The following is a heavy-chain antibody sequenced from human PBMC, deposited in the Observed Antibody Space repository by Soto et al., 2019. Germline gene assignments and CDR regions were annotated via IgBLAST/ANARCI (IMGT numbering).Heavy chain of an antibody. CDR1: GASINNINYY. V-gene: IGHV4-39*01. CDR2: VSSAGST. Sequence: PSETLSLTCTVSGASINNINYYWGWIRQPPGKGLEWIASVSSAGSTYYKPSLKRRVTMSVYMSKTQFSLSLRSVTAADTAVYYCATSRAYYYLGFDYWGQGTLVTVSS. CDR3: ATSRAYYYLGFDY. D-gene: IGHD3-10*01. J-gene: IGHJ4*02.